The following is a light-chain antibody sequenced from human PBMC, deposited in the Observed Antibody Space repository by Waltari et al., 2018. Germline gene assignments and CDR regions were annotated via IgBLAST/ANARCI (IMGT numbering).Light chain of an antibody. Sequence: VLTQSPGTLSLSPGERATLSCRASQSLTKRYLALYQQKPGQAPRLLIYGASSRAAGIPDRFSGSGSGTDFTLTISRREPEDSAVYYCQQYGSSIMYTFGQGTKLEIK. CDR1: QSLTKRY. CDR2: GAS. V-gene: IGKV3-20*01. J-gene: IGKJ2*01. CDR3: QQYGSSIMYT.